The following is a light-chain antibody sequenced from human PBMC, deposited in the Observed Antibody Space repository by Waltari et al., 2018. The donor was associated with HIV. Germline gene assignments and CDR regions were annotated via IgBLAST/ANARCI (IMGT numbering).Light chain of an antibody. CDR1: QSLTTSY. J-gene: IGKJ1*01. CDR3: QQYGNSWT. V-gene: IGKV3-20*01. Sequence: ETVLTQSPGTLSLSPGERATLSCRASQSLTTSYLAWFQQKRGQAPRLLISGISSRATDIPDRFSGSGSGTDFTLTISRLEPEDSAVYFCQQYGNSWTFGQGTKVEIK. CDR2: GIS.